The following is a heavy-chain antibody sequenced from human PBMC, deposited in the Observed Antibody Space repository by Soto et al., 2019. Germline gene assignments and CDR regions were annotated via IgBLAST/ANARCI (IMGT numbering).Heavy chain of an antibody. Sequence: GGSLRLSCAASGFTFSSYGMHWVRQAPGKGLEWVAVISYDGSNKYCADSVKGRFTISRDNSKNTLYLQMNSLRAEDTAVYYCAKDLVGYSNYYYYMDVWGKGTTVTVSS. CDR2: ISYDGSNK. CDR3: AKDLVGYSNYYYYMDV. V-gene: IGHV3-30*18. J-gene: IGHJ6*03. CDR1: GFTFSSYG. D-gene: IGHD5-18*01.